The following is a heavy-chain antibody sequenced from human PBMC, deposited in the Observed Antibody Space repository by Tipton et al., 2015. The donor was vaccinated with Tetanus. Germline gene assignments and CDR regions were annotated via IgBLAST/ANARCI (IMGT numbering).Heavy chain of an antibody. D-gene: IGHD3-10*01. V-gene: IGHV4-30-4*01. CDR3: ARGDMVRGVIWFDP. J-gene: IGHJ5*02. Sequence: TLSLTCTVSGDSISSGNYRYNWIRQLPGKGLEWIGYIYHTGTTYYNPSFKSRVTMSVDTSKNQFSLKLSSVTAADTAVYYCARGDMVRGVIWFDPWGQGTLVTVSS. CDR1: GDSISSGNYR. CDR2: IYHTGTT.